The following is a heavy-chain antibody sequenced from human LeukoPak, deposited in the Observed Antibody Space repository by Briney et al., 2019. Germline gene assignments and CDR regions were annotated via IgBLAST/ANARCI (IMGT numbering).Heavy chain of an antibody. J-gene: IGHJ4*02. V-gene: IGHV3-33*06. D-gene: IGHD3-22*01. CDR2: IWYDGSNK. CDR3: ANGDYYDSSGYENFDY. CDR1: GFTFSSYG. Sequence: GSLRLSCAASGFTFSSYGMHWVRQAPGKGLEWVAVIWYDGSNKYYADSVKGRFTISRDNSKNTLYLQMNSLRAKDTAVYYCANGDYYDSSGYENFDYWGQGTLVTVSS.